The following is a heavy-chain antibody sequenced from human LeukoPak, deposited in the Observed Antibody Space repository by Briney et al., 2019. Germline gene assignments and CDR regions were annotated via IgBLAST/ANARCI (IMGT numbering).Heavy chain of an antibody. CDR2: ISSSSSYI. CDR1: GFTFSSYA. V-gene: IGHV3-21*01. Sequence: GGSLRLSCAASGFTFSSYAMNWVRQAPGKGLEWVSSISSSSSYIYYADSVKGRFTISRDSAKNSLYLQMNSLRAEDTAVYYCAVVPVAGTYYFDYWGQGTLVTVSS. J-gene: IGHJ4*02. CDR3: AVVPVAGTYYFDY. D-gene: IGHD6-19*01.